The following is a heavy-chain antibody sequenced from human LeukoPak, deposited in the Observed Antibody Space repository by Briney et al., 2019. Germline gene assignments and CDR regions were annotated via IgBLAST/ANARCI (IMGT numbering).Heavy chain of an antibody. J-gene: IGHJ3*02. D-gene: IGHD4-17*01. CDR3: ATRTVTSDAFDI. V-gene: IGHV1-24*01. CDR2: FDPEDGET. CDR1: GYTLTGLS. Sequence: ASVKVSCKVSGYTLTGLSMHWVRQAPGKGLEWMGDFDPEDGETIYAQKFQGRVTMTEDTSTDTAYMELSSLRSEDTAVYYCATRTVTSDAFDIWGQGTMVTVSS.